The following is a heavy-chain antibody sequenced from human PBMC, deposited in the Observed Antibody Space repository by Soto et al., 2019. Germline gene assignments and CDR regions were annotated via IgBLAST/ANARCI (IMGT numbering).Heavy chain of an antibody. J-gene: IGHJ4*02. CDR3: AREGLGDYVDYFDY. CDR1: GFTFSSYW. Sequence: GESLKISCAASGFTFSSYWMSWVRQAPGKGLEWVANIKQDGSEKYYVDSVKGRFTISRDNAKNSLYLQMNSLRAEDTAVYYCAREGLGDYVDYFDYWGQGTLVTVSS. V-gene: IGHV3-7*03. CDR2: IKQDGSEK. D-gene: IGHD4-17*01.